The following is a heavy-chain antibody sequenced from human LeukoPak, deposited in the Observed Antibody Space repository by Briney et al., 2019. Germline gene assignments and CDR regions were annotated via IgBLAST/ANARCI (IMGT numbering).Heavy chain of an antibody. D-gene: IGHD1-26*01. CDR2: ISYSGGST. CDR3: AKDAYGGATGDAFDI. Sequence: GGSLRLSCAASGFTFNIYAMNWVRQAPGKGLEWVSAISYSGGSTYYADSVQGRFTISRDNSKNTLFLQMNSLRAEDTAVYYCAKDAYGGATGDAFDIWGQGTMVSVSS. V-gene: IGHV3-23*01. CDR1: GFTFNIYA. J-gene: IGHJ3*02.